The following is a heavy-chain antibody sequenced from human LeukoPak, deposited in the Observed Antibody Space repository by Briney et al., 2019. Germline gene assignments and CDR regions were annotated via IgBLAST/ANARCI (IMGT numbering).Heavy chain of an antibody. V-gene: IGHV4-59*01. D-gene: IGHD6-13*01. CDR3: AARIAAAGPYYFDY. CDR2: IYYSGST. CDR1: GGSISSYY. J-gene: IGHJ4*02. Sequence: SETLSLTCTVSGGSISSYYWSWIRQPPGKGRAWIGYIYYSGSTNYNPSLKSRVTISVDTSKNQFSLKLSSVTAADTAVYYCAARIAAAGPYYFDYWGQGTLVTVSS.